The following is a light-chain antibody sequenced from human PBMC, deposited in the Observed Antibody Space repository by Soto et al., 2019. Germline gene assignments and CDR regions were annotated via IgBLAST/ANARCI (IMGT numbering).Light chain of an antibody. Sequence: ETVMTQSPATLSVSPGERVTLSCRANQSINSNLAWYQQRPGQAPRVLIYDASTRATAVPARFSGSGSGTEFTLTISSLQSEDFAVYYCQQYNNWPPDYTFGQGTKLEIK. J-gene: IGKJ2*01. CDR3: QQYNNWPPDYT. V-gene: IGKV3-15*01. CDR2: DAS. CDR1: QSINSN.